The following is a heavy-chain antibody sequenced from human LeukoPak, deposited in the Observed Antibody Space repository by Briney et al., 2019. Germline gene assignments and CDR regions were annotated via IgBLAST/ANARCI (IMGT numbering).Heavy chain of an antibody. Sequence: GGSLRLSRDTSVFTFSHYAGTWARQAPWKGLECVTTLRASCGSTHYADSVKGRFTISRDDSEGTLFTHMDHLSAGDKAVSYCTKALSVFSSALGSWGQGTRVIVSS. CDR1: VFTFSHYA. CDR2: LRASCGST. V-gene: IGHV3-23*01. CDR3: TKALSVFSSALGS. J-gene: IGHJ5*02. D-gene: IGHD3-3*01.